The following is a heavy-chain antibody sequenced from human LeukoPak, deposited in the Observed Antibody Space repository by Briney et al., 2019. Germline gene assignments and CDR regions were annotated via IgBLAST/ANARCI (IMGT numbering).Heavy chain of an antibody. CDR3: ARVIGYCSGGSCYDVDY. Sequence: ASVKVSCKASGYTFTSYGISWVRQAPGQGLEWMGWISAYNGNTNYAQKLQGRVTMTTDTSTSTAYMELRSLRSDDTAVYYCARVIGYCSGGSCYDVDYWGQGTLVTVSS. CDR2: ISAYNGNT. D-gene: IGHD2-15*01. J-gene: IGHJ4*02. V-gene: IGHV1-18*01. CDR1: GYTFTSYG.